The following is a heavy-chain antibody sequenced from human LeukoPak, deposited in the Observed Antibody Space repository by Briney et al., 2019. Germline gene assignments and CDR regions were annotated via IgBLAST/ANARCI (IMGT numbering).Heavy chain of an antibody. CDR3: ARGDGCSGGSCYFTYYYYYYMDV. D-gene: IGHD2-15*01. Sequence: ASVKVSCKASGYTFTGYYMHWVRQAPGQGLEWMGWINPNSGGTNYAQKFQGRVTMTRDTSISTAYMELSRLRSDDTAVYYCARGDGCSGGSCYFTYYYYYYMDVWGKGTTVIVSS. J-gene: IGHJ6*03. CDR2: INPNSGGT. V-gene: IGHV1-2*02. CDR1: GYTFTGYY.